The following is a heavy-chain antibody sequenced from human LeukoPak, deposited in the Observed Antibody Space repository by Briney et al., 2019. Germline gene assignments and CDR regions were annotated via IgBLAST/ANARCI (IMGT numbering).Heavy chain of an antibody. CDR3: ARAGYDSSGYYSY. V-gene: IGHV4-34*01. J-gene: IGHJ4*02. Sequence: SETLSLTCAVYGGSFSGYYWSWIRQPPGKGLEWIGEINHSGSTNYNPSLKSRVTMSVDTSKNQFSLKLSSVTAEDTAVYYCARAGYDSSGYYSYWGQGTLVTVSS. CDR2: INHSGST. CDR1: GGSFSGYY. D-gene: IGHD3-22*01.